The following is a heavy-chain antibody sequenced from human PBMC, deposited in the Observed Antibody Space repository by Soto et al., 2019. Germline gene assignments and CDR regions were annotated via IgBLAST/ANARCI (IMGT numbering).Heavy chain of an antibody. J-gene: IGHJ6*03. CDR2: IYYSGST. V-gene: IGHV4-31*03. D-gene: IGHD3-10*01. Sequence: PSETLSLTCTVSGGSISSGGYYWSWIRQHPGKGLEWIGYIYYSGSTYYNPSLKSRVTISVDTSKNQFSLKLSSVAAADQAVYYCATGGYGSGSYLAGFNYYMDVWGKVTTFTVSS. CDR3: ATGGYGSGSYLAGFNYYMDV. CDR1: GGSISSGGYY.